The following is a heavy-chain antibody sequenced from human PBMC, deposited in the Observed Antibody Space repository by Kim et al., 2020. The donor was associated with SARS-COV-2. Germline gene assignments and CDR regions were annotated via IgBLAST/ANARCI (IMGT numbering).Heavy chain of an antibody. J-gene: IGHJ6*02. CDR1: GGSISSSSYY. V-gene: IGHV4-39*01. CDR2: IYYSGST. CDR3: ARQKGVVVLVMDV. Sequence: SETLSLTCTVSGGSISSSSYYWGWIRQPPGKGLEWIGSIYYSGSTYYNPSLKSRVTISVDTSKNQFSLKLSSVTAADTAVYYCARQKGVVVLVMDVWGQGTTVTVSS. D-gene: IGHD2-15*01.